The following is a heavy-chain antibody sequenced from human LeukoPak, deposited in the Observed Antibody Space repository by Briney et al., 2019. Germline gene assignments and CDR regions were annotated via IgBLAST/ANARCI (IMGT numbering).Heavy chain of an antibody. CDR3: ARGDYDSSGYLDY. CDR1: GFTFSSYA. V-gene: IGHV3-30-3*01. D-gene: IGHD3-22*01. CDR2: ISYDGSNK. J-gene: IGHJ4*02. Sequence: PGGSLRLSCAASGFTFSSYAMHWVRQAPGKGLEWVAVISYDGSNKYYADSVKGRFTISRDNSKNTLYLQMNSLRAEDTAVYYCARGDYDSSGYLDYWGQGTLVTVSS.